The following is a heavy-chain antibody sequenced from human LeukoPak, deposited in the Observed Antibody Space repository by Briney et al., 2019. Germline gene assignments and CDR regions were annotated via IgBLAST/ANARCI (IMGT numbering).Heavy chain of an antibody. D-gene: IGHD3-22*01. CDR1: GYTFTSYA. CDR2: INTNTGNP. J-gene: IGHJ4*02. V-gene: IGHV7-4-1*02. CDR3: AREEAYYYDSSGYQFDY. Sequence: GASVKVSCKASGYTFTSYAMNWVRQAPGQGLEWMGWINTNTGNPTYAQGFTGRFVFSLDTSVSTAYLQISSLKAEDTAVYYCAREEAYYYDSSGYQFDYWGQGTLVTVSS.